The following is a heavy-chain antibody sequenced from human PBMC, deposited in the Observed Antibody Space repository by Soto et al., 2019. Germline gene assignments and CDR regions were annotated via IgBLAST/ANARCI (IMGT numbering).Heavy chain of an antibody. Sequence: QVQLVQSGAEVKKPGASVKVSCKASGYTFTSYGISWVRQAPGQGLEWMGWISAYNGNTNYAQKLQGRVTMTTDTSTSTAYMELRSLRSDDTAVYYCARDLYDYSWGSYRHDAFDIWGQGTMVTVSS. V-gene: IGHV1-18*01. J-gene: IGHJ3*02. CDR1: GYTFTSYG. D-gene: IGHD3-16*02. CDR2: ISAYNGNT. CDR3: ARDLYDYSWGSYRHDAFDI.